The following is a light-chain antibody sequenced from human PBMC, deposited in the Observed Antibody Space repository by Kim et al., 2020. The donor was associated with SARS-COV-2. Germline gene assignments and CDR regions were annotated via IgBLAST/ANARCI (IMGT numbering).Light chain of an antibody. CDR1: QRVSSY. CDR2: DAS. CDR3: QQRSNWPRFT. J-gene: IGKJ3*01. Sequence: SPAERPPLSCKTRQRVSSYLAWYQQKPGQAPRLLIYDASNRATGIPARFSGSASGTDFTLTISSLEPEDFAVYYCQQRSNWPRFTFGPGTKVDIK. V-gene: IGKV3-11*01.